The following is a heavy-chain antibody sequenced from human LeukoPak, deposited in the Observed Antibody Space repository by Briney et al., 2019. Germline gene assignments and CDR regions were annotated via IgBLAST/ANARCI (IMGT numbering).Heavy chain of an antibody. D-gene: IGHD3-3*01. CDR1: GGSFSGYY. Sequence: SETLSLTCAVYGGSFSGYYWSWIRQPPGKGLEWIGEINHSGSTNYNPSLKSRVTISVDTSKNQFSLKLSSVTAADTAVYYCAIDQRITIFGVVIRNWFDPWGQGTLVTVSS. V-gene: IGHV4-34*01. CDR3: AIDQRITIFGVVIRNWFDP. CDR2: INHSGST. J-gene: IGHJ5*02.